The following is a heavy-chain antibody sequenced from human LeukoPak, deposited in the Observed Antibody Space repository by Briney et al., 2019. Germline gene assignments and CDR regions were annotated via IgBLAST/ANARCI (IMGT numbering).Heavy chain of an antibody. V-gene: IGHV1-2*02. D-gene: IGHD2-2*01. Sequence: GASVKVSCKASGYPFTGYYLHWVRQAPGQGLEWMGWINPNSGFTNYAQKFQGRVTMTRDTSISTAYMELSRLRSDDTAVHYCARLADCSSSSCRSFDYWGQGTLVTVSS. CDR2: INPNSGFT. CDR3: ARLADCSSSSCRSFDY. J-gene: IGHJ4*02. CDR1: GYPFTGYY.